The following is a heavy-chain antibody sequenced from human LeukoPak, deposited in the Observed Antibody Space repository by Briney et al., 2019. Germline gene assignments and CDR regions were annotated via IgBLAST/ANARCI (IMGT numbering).Heavy chain of an antibody. V-gene: IGHV3-21*01. J-gene: IGHJ4*02. CDR2: ISSSSGYI. CDR1: GFTFSSYA. Sequence: PGGSLRLSCAASGFTFSSYAMSWVRQAPGKGLEWVSSISSSSGYIYYADSVKGRFTISRDNAKNSLYLQMNSLRAEDTAVYYCARIPRSTETKYYFDYWGQGTLVTVSS. CDR3: ARIPRSTETKYYFDY.